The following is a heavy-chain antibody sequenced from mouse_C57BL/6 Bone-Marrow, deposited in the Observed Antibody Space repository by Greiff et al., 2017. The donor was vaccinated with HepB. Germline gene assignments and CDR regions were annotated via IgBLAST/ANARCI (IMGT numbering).Heavy chain of an antibody. CDR2: IDPSDSYT. D-gene: IGHD2-4*01. CDR3: AREMITTVGYYFDY. J-gene: IGHJ2*01. CDR1: GYTFTSYW. V-gene: IGHV1-69*01. Sequence: VQLQQPGAELVMPGAPVKLSCKASGYTFTSYWMHWVKQRPGQGLEWIGEIDPSDSYTNYNQKFKGKSTLTVDKSSSTAYMQLSSLTSDDSAVYDCAREMITTVGYYFDYWGQGTTLTVSS.